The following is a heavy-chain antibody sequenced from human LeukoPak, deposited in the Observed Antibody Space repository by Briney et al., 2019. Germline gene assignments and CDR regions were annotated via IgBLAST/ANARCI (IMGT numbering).Heavy chain of an antibody. Sequence: GASVKVSCKVSGYTLTELSMHWVRQAPGKGLEWMGGFDPEDGETIYAQKFQGRVTMTEDTSTDTAYMELSSLRSDDTAVYYCATQQSLLEPRFDYWGQGTLVTVSS. D-gene: IGHD1-1*01. CDR1: GYTLTELS. CDR2: FDPEDGET. CDR3: ATQQSLLEPRFDY. J-gene: IGHJ4*02. V-gene: IGHV1-24*01.